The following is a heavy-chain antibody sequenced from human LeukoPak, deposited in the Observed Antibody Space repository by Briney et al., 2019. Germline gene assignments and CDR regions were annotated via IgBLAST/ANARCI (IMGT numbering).Heavy chain of an antibody. D-gene: IGHD1-26*01. CDR1: GGSISIYY. CDR3: ARGIETSKRRGYDY. J-gene: IGHJ4*02. CDR2: IYYSGNT. V-gene: IGHV4-59*01. Sequence: AETLPLTCTVSGGSISIYYGSWLRQPPGEGGEWGGHIYYSGNTNYNPSLKSRVTISVDTSKNQFSLKLSSVTAADTAVYYCARGIETSKRRGYDYWGQGTLVTVSS.